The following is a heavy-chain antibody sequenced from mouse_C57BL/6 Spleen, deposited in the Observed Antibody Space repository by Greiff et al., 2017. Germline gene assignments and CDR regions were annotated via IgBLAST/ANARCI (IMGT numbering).Heavy chain of an antibody. CDR1: GYSITSGYY. V-gene: IGHV3-6*01. D-gene: IGHD2-5*01. CDR3: ARGYSNYDAMDY. J-gene: IGHJ4*01. Sequence: EVQLMESGPGLVKPSQSLSLTCSVTGYSITSGYYWNWIRQFPGNKLEWMGYISYDGSNNYNPSLKNRISITRDTSKNQFFLKLNSVTTEDTATYYCARGYSNYDAMDYWGQGTSVTVSS. CDR2: ISYDGSN.